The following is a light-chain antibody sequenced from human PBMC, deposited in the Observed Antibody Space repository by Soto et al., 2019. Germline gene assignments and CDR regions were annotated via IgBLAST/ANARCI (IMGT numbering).Light chain of an antibody. CDR2: GAS. V-gene: IGKV3-20*01. CDR3: QQYGSSPQT. Sequence: EIVLTQSPGTLSLSPGERATLSCRASQSVSSSYVAWYQQKPGQAPRLLIDGASSRATGIPDRFSGSGSGTDFTLTISRLEPEDFAVYYCQQYGSSPQTFGQGTKVEIK. J-gene: IGKJ1*01. CDR1: QSVSSSY.